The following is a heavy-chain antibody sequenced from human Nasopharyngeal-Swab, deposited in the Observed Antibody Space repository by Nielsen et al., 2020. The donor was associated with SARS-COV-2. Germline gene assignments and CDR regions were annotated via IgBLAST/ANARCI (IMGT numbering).Heavy chain of an antibody. V-gene: IGHV3-23*01. D-gene: IGHD2-2*01. CDR3: AKDEYIVVVPAALRLDY. J-gene: IGHJ4*02. CDR2: ISGSGGST. Sequence: WIRQPPGKGLEWVSAISGSGGSTYYADSVKGRLTISRDNSKNTLYLQMNSLRAEDTAVYYCAKDEYIVVVPAALRLDYWGQGTLVTVSS.